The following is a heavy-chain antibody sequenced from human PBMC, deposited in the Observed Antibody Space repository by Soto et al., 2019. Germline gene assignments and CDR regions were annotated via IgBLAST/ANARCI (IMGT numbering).Heavy chain of an antibody. J-gene: IGHJ4*02. V-gene: IGHV3-73*01. CDR3: TRQEDTAIPLWFDY. Sequence: PGGSLRLSCAASGFTFSGSAMHWVRQASGKGLEWVGRIRSKANSYATAYAASVKGRFTISRDDSKNTAYLQMNSLKTEDTAVYYCTRQEDTAIPLWFDYWGQGTLVTVSS. CDR2: IRSKANSYAT. D-gene: IGHD5-18*01. CDR1: GFTFSGSA.